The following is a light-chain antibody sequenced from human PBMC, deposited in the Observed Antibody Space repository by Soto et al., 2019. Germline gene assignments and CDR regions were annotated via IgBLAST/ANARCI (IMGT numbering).Light chain of an antibody. CDR2: GAS. V-gene: IGKV3-15*01. CDR1: QSVSSN. Sequence: EMVMTQSPATLSVSPGERATLSCRASQSVSSNLAWYQQKPGQAPRLLIYGASTRATGIPARFSGSGSGGEFTLAISGLQSGDVAVVHCQHYNTCPYTFGQGTDLEIQ. J-gene: IGKJ2*01. CDR3: QHYNTCPYT.